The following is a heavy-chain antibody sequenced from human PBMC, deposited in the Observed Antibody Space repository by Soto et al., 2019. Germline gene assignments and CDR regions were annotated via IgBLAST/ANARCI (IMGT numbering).Heavy chain of an antibody. CDR2: MNPNSGNT. V-gene: IGHV1-8*01. CDR1: GYTFTSYD. CDR3: ARGRYYDFWSGYYFLNYYYYGMDV. J-gene: IGHJ6*02. Sequence: QVQLVQSGAEVKKPGASVKVSCKASGYTFTSYDINWVRQATGQGLEWMGWMNPNSGNTGYAQKFQGRVTMTRNTSISTAYMELSSLRSEDTAVYYCARGRYYDFWSGYYFLNYYYYGMDVWGQGTTVTVSS. D-gene: IGHD3-3*01.